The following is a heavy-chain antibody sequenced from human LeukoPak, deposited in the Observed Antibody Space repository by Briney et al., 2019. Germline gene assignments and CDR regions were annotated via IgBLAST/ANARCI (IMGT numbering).Heavy chain of an antibody. D-gene: IGHD1-26*01. J-gene: IGHJ6*03. CDR3: AKGRGWEASYYYYYMDV. CDR1: GFTFSSYG. V-gene: IGHV3-30*02. Sequence: GGSLRLSCAASGFTFSSYGIHWVRQAPGKGLEWVAFIRYDGSNKYYTDSVKGRFAISRDNSKNTLYLQMNSLRAEDTAVYYCAKGRGWEASYYYYYMDVWGKGTTVTISS. CDR2: IRYDGSNK.